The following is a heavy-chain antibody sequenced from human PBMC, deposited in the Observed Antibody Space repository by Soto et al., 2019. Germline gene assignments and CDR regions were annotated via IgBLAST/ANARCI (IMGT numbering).Heavy chain of an antibody. Sequence: EVQLVESGGGLVQPGGSLRLSCAASGFTFSSYWMSWVRQAPGKGLEWVANIKQDGSEKYYVDSVKGRFTISRDNAKNSLYLHMNSLSAVDTAVYYCAGDNGRGYSYGDYYDGMDGWGQGSTFTVSS. J-gene: IGHJ6*02. CDR1: GFTFSSYW. V-gene: IGHV3-7*01. CDR3: AGDNGRGYSYGDYYDGMDG. CDR2: IKQDGSEK. D-gene: IGHD5-18*01.